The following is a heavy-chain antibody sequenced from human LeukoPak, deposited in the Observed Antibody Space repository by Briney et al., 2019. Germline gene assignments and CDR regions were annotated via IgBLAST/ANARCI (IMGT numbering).Heavy chain of an antibody. V-gene: IGHV4-59*02. CDR2: IYSSGNT. CDR1: GGSVSGYY. CDR3: ARDLAKSTGNWRGWDWFGP. Sequence: SETLSLTCTVSGGSVSGYYWSWIRQPPGKGLEWIGDIYSSGNTMYNPSLTSRVTISVDTSKNQFSLILTSVTAADTAVYYCARDLAKSTGNWRGWDWFGPWGPGTLVTVSS. J-gene: IGHJ5*02. D-gene: IGHD1-20*01.